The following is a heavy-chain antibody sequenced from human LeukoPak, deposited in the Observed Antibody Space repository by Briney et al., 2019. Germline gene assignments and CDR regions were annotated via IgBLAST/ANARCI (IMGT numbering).Heavy chain of an antibody. CDR1: GFTFSSYS. CDR3: AKDIGWDQTMAFDY. D-gene: IGHD5-24*01. CDR2: ISSSSSYI. V-gene: IGHV3-21*04. J-gene: IGHJ4*02. Sequence: GGSLRLSCAASGFTFSSYSMNWVRQALGKGLEWVSSISSSSSYIYYADSVKGRFTISRDNAKNSLYLQMNSLRAEDTALYYCAKDIGWDQTMAFDYWGQGTLVTVSS.